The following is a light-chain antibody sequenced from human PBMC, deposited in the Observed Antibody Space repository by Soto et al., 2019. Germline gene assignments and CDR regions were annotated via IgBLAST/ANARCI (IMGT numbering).Light chain of an antibody. Sequence: EIVLTQSQATLSLSPGERATLSCRASQSVSSYLAWYHQKPGHAPRLLIYDASNRATGIPARFSGSGSGTDFTLTISSLEPEDFAVYYCQQRSNWPPTFGQGTKVDIK. CDR3: QQRSNWPPT. V-gene: IGKV3-11*01. CDR2: DAS. J-gene: IGKJ1*01. CDR1: QSVSSY.